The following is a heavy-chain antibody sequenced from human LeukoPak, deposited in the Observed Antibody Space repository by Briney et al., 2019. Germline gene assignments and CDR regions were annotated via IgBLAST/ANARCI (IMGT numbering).Heavy chain of an antibody. CDR3: SKAHYYDNSFGGLYYYYYYMDV. Sequence: PGGSLRLSCAASGFIFSSYGMHWVRQAPGKGLEWVAVMSYDGNKKYYADSVKGRFTISRDNSKNTLYLQMNSLRAEDTAVYYCSKAHYYDNSFGGLYYYYYYMDVWGKGTTVTVSS. CDR2: MSYDGNKK. J-gene: IGHJ6*03. D-gene: IGHD3-22*01. CDR1: GFIFSSYG. V-gene: IGHV3-30*18.